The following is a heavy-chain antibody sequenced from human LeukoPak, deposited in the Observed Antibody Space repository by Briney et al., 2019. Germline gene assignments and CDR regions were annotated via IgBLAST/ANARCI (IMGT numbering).Heavy chain of an antibody. CDR2: TYYRSKWYY. J-gene: IGHJ6*02. CDR1: GDSVSSISVA. CDR3: ALARSEYHYGMDV. Sequence: SQTLSLTCAISGDSVSSISVAWNWIRQSPSRGLEWLGRTYYRSKWYYEYAVSVKGRININPDPSKNQFSLQLNSVTPEDTAVYYCALARSEYHYGMDVWGQGTTVTVS. V-gene: IGHV6-1*01.